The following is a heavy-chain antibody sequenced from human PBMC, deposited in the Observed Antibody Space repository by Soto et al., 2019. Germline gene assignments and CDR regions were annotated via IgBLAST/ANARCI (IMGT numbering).Heavy chain of an antibody. D-gene: IGHD2-21*02. CDR2: IYYSGST. V-gene: IGHV4-61*01. CDR3: ARGPVVTPFVDY. J-gene: IGHJ4*02. Sequence: SETLSLTGTVSGGSVTSGNYYWSWIRQPPGKGLEWIGHIYYSGSTNYNPSLKSRVTISVDASKNQFSLKLSSVTAADTAIYYCARGPVVTPFVDYWGQGTLVTVSS. CDR1: GGSVTSGNYY.